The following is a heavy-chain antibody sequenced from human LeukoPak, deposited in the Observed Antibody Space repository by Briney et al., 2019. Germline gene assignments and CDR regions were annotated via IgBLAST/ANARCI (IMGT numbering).Heavy chain of an antibody. CDR1: GFTFSSYW. D-gene: IGHD3-10*01. Sequence: GGSLRLSCAASGFTFSSYWMSWVRQAPGKGLEWVANIKQDGSEKYYVDSVKGRFTISRDNAKNSLYLQMNSLRAEDTAVYYCARDLDPLDYGSGSYVPGLPDFWGQGTLVTVSS. J-gene: IGHJ4*02. V-gene: IGHV3-7*04. CDR3: ARDLDPLDYGSGSYVPGLPDF. CDR2: IKQDGSEK.